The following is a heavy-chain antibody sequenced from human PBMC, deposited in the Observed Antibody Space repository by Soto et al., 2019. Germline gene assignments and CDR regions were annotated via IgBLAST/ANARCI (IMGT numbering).Heavy chain of an antibody. V-gene: IGHV3-23*01. CDR1: GFTFRFYA. CDR2: ISGSGDRT. D-gene: IGHD2-21*01. CDR3: ARDRTGIAANGFDP. J-gene: IGHJ5*02. Sequence: EAQLLESGGDLVPPGGSLRLSCAASGFTFRFYAVSWVRQAPGKGLEWVSGISGSGDRTYYADSVKGRFTISRDNSRNTLYLQMNSLRAEDTAVYYCARDRTGIAANGFDPWGQGTLVTVSS.